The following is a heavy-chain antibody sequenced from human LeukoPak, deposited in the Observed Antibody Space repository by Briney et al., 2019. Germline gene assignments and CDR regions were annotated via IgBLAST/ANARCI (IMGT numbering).Heavy chain of an antibody. D-gene: IGHD1-26*01. Sequence: GGSLRLSCAATGFTFSSYSMNWVRQAPGKGLEWVSYISSSSSTIYYADSVEGRFTISRDNAKNSLYLQMNSLRDDDTAVYYCAKDYSGSYPGFDYWGQGTLVTVSS. CDR1: GFTFSSYS. J-gene: IGHJ4*02. CDR3: AKDYSGSYPGFDY. CDR2: ISSSSSTI. V-gene: IGHV3-48*02.